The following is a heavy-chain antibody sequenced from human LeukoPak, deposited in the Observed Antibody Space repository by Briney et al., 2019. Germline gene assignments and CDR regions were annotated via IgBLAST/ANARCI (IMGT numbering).Heavy chain of an antibody. CDR2: INHSGST. D-gene: IGHD5-12*01. Sequence: SETLSLTCAVYGGSFSGYYWSWIRQPPGKGLEWIGEINHSGSTNYNPSLKSRVTISVDTSKNQFSLKLSSVTAADTAVYYCARGRVAVDIVATIPSCFDYWGQGTLVTVSS. CDR1: GGSFSGYY. V-gene: IGHV4-34*01. CDR3: ARGRVAVDIVATIPSCFDY. J-gene: IGHJ4*02.